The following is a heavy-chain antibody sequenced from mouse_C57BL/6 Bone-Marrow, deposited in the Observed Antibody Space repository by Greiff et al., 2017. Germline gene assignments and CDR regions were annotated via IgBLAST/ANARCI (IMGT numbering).Heavy chain of an antibody. D-gene: IGHD2-1*01. J-gene: IGHJ2*01. CDR3: ARPIYYGNYVGDY. Sequence: VQLQQSGPELVKPGASVKISCKASGYAFSSSWMNWVKQRPGKGLEWIGRIYPGDGDTNYKWKFKGKATLTADKSSSTAYIQLSSLTSEDSAVYFCARPIYYGNYVGDYWGQGTTLTVSS. CDR2: IYPGDGDT. V-gene: IGHV1-82*01. CDR1: GYAFSSSW.